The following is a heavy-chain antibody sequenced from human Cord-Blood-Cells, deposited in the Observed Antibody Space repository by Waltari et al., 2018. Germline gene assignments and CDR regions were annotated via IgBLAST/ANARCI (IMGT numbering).Heavy chain of an antibody. CDR1: GFTFSSYA. D-gene: IGHD6-13*01. CDR2: ISGSGGST. CDR3: AKWVGSSWYYYYYYMDV. J-gene: IGHJ6*03. V-gene: IGHV3-23*01. Sequence: EVQLLESGGGLVQPGGSLRLSCAASGFTFSSYAMRWVRQAPGKGREWVSAISGSGGSTYYADSVKGRFTISRDNSKNTLYLQMNSLRAEDTAVYYCAKWVGSSWYYYYYYMDVWGKGTTVTVSS.